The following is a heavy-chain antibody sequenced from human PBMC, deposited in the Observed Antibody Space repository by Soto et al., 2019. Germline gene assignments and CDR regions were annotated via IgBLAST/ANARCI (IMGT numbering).Heavy chain of an antibody. V-gene: IGHV1-46*02. CDR2: IDPSGGDT. CDR1: GYTFNRHY. CDR3: AKRRGVGLTRSSFDY. Sequence: QVQLVQSGAEVRKPGASVKVSCKASGYTFNRHYIQWVRQAPGQGLEWMGMIDPSGGDTNYAKKFQGRVTLASDTCTSTVYMELSRLRSEDTAVYYCAKRRGVGLTRSSFDYWGPGALVIVSS. J-gene: IGHJ4*02. D-gene: IGHD1-26*01.